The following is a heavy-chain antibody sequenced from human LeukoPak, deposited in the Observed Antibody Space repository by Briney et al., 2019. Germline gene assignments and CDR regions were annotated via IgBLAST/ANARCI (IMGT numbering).Heavy chain of an antibody. Sequence: ASVKLSCKASGYTFTGYYIHWARQAPGQALEWMGWINPKNGGTNCSQKFQGRVTLTTDTYITTAHMELSRLRSDDTVVYYCARDQGPEAFDVWGQGTMVTVSS. J-gene: IGHJ3*01. CDR3: ARDQGPEAFDV. CDR2: INPKNGGT. V-gene: IGHV1-2*02. CDR1: GYTFTGYY. D-gene: IGHD2-2*01.